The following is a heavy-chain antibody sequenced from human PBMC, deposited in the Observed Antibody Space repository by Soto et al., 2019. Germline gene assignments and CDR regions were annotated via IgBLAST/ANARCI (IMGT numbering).Heavy chain of an antibody. CDR2: ISYDGSNK. V-gene: IGHV3-30-3*01. CDR1: GFTFSSYA. Sequence: QVQLVEAGGGVVQPGRSLRLSCAASGFTFSSYAMHWVRQAPGKGLEWVAVISYDGSNKYYADSVKGRFTISRDNSKNTLYLQMNSLRAEDTAVYYCARVYGIVGATTPDYWGQGNLGTVSS. CDR3: ARVYGIVGATTPDY. J-gene: IGHJ4*02. D-gene: IGHD1-26*01.